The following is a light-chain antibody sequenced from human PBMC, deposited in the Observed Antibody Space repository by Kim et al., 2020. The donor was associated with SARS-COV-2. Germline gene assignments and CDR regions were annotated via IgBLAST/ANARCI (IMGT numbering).Light chain of an antibody. CDR2: DAS. V-gene: IGKV1-33*01. Sequence: ASIGDRVTITCQASQDISNHLNWYQQKPGKAPKLLIYDASKLETGAPSRFRGRGSGSDFTLTISSLQPEDFATYYCQQTISFPFTFGPGTKVDIK. CDR1: QDISNH. CDR3: QQTISFPFT. J-gene: IGKJ3*01.